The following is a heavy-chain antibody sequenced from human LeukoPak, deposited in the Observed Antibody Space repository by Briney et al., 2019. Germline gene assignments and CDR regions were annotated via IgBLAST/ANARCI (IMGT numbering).Heavy chain of an antibody. CDR1: GGSISSSSYY. D-gene: IGHD5-24*01. J-gene: IGHJ4*02. V-gene: IGHV4-39*01. CDR2: IYYSGST. CDR3: ARRGDGYNSSRFDY. Sequence: SETLSLTCTVSGGSISSSSYYWGWIRQPPGKGLEWIGSIYYSGSTYYNPSLKSRVTISVDTSKNQFSLKLSSVTAADTAVYYCARRGDGYNSSRFDYWGQGTLVTVSS.